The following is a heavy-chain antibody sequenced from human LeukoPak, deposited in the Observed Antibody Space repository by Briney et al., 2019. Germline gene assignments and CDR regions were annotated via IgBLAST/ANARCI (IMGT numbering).Heavy chain of an antibody. Sequence: GRSLRLSCAASGFTFSSYAMHWVRQAPGKGLEWVAVMSYDGSNKYYADSVKGRFTISRDNSKNTLYLQMNSLRAEDTAVYYCARSYCSGGSCYVRGFFDYWGQGTLVTVSS. V-gene: IGHV3-30-3*01. D-gene: IGHD2-15*01. CDR2: MSYDGSNK. CDR3: ARSYCSGGSCYVRGFFDY. J-gene: IGHJ4*02. CDR1: GFTFSSYA.